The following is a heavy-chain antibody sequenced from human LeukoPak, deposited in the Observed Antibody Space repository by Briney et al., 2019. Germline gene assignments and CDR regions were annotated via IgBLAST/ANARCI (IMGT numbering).Heavy chain of an antibody. CDR3: ARHERRDGYTNDAFDI. CDR2: IYYSGST. J-gene: IGHJ3*02. CDR1: GGSISGSSYY. Sequence: SETLSLTCTVSGGSISGSSYYWGWIRQPPGKGLEWIGSIYYSGSTYYNPSLKSRVTISVDTSKNQFSLKLSSVTAADTAVYYCARHERRDGYTNDAFDIWGQGTMVTVSS. D-gene: IGHD5-24*01. V-gene: IGHV4-39*01.